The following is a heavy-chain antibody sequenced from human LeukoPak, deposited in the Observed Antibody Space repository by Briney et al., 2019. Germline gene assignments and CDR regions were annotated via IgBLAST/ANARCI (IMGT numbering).Heavy chain of an antibody. CDR2: IYSGGST. D-gene: IGHD6-19*01. CDR3: ARAVLYSSGWTRIKLHYYFDY. Sequence: GGSLRLSCAASGFTVSSNYMSWVRQAPGKGLEWVSVIYSGGSTYYADSVKGRFTISRDNSKNTLYLQMNSLRAEDTAVYYCARAVLYSSGWTRIKLHYYFDYWGQGTLVTVSS. J-gene: IGHJ4*02. CDR1: GFTVSSNY. V-gene: IGHV3-66*01.